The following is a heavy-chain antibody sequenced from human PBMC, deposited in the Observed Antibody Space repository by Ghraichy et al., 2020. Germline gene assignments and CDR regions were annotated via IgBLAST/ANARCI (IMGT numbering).Heavy chain of an antibody. V-gene: IGHV1-2*02. D-gene: IGHD3-10*01. CDR1: GYTFTGYY. Sequence: ASVKVSCKASGYTFTGYYMHWVRQAPGQGLEWMGWINPNSGGTNYAQKFQDRVTMTRDTSISTAYMELSRLRSDDTAVYYCARERGTITMVRGVENDYWGQGTLVTVSS. J-gene: IGHJ4*02. CDR3: ARERGTITMVRGVENDY. CDR2: INPNSGGT.